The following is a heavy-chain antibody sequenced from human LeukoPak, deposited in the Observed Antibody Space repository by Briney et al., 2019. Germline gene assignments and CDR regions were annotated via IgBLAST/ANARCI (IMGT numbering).Heavy chain of an antibody. V-gene: IGHV1-24*01. J-gene: IGHJ3*02. CDR3: ATVFPPSYGDYETDDAFDI. D-gene: IGHD4-17*01. CDR2: FDPEDGET. CDR1: GYTLTELS. Sequence: ASVKVSCKVSGYTLTELSMHWVRQAPGKGLEWMGGFDPEDGETIYAQKFQGRVTMTEDTSTDTAYMELSSLRSEDTAVYYRATVFPPSYGDYETDDAFDIWGQGTMVTVSS.